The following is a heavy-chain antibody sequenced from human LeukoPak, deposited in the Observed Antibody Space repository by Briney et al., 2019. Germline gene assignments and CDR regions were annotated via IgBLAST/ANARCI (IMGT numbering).Heavy chain of an antibody. V-gene: IGHV4-59*08. J-gene: IGHJ6*02. D-gene: IGHD4-23*01. CDR3: ARLGRVATVGTYNCHSMDV. CDR2: LYYGGST. Sequence: SETLSLACTVSGDSISAYPWSWVRRPPGKGLEWGADLYYGGSTGYNPSLKGRVTISMDTSKNQLSLKLTTVTAADTAVYYCARLGRVATVGTYNCHSMDVWGQGTTVTVSS. CDR1: GDSISAYP.